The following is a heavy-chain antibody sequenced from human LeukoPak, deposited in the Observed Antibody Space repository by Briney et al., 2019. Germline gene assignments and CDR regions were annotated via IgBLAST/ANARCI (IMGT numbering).Heavy chain of an antibody. D-gene: IGHD6-6*01. CDR3: AKGESIAIDAFDI. Sequence: GSLRLSCAASGFTFRNYGMHWVRQAPGKGLEWVAVIWYDGSNKYYVDSVKGRFTISRDNSKNTLYLQMNSLRAEDTAVYYCAKGESIAIDAFDIWGQGTMVTVSS. V-gene: IGHV3-33*06. J-gene: IGHJ3*02. CDR1: GFTFRNYG. CDR2: IWYDGSNK.